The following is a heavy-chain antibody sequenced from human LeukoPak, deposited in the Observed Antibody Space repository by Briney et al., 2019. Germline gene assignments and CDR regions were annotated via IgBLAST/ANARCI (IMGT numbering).Heavy chain of an antibody. CDR1: GYTFTSYY. V-gene: IGHV1-46*01. Sequence: GASVKVSCKASGYTFTSYYMHWVRQAPGQGLEWMGIINPSGGSTSYAQKFQGRVTMTRDMSTSTVYMELSSLRSEDTAVYYCARGGGSYSPAYYFDYWGQGTLVTVSS. CDR3: ARGGGSYSPAYYFDY. D-gene: IGHD1-26*01. CDR2: INPSGGST. J-gene: IGHJ4*02.